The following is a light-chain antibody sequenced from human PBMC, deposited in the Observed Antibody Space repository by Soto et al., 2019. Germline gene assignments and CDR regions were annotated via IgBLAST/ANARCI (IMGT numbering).Light chain of an antibody. CDR3: QQRSNWPPIT. V-gene: IGKV4-1*01. Sequence: DIVMTQSPDSLAVSLGXREPIPCTSRQRVLYSSNNKNYLAWYQQKPGQPPKLLIYWASTRESGVPDRFSGSGSGTDFTLTISSLEPEDFAVYYCQQRSNWPPITFGQGTRLEIK. CDR2: WAS. CDR1: QRVLYSSNNKNY. J-gene: IGKJ5*01.